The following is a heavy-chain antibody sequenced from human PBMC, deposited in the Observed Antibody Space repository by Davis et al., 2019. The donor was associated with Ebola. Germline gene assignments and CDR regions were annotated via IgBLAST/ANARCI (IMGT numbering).Heavy chain of an antibody. CDR1: GFTVSSNS. D-gene: IGHD1-14*01. J-gene: IGHJ4*02. Sequence: GESLKISCAASGFTVSSNSMTWVRQAPGKGLEWVSVIYSGGSTYYADSVKGRFTISRDNSKSTLYLQMNSLRAEDTAVYYCARGRKDLPYYFDYWGQGSLVTVSS. CDR3: ARGRKDLPYYFDY. CDR2: IYSGGST. V-gene: IGHV3-66*01.